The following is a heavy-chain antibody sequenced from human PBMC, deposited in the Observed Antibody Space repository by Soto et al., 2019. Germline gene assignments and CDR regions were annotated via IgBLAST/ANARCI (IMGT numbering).Heavy chain of an antibody. CDR1: GFTFSDSY. D-gene: IGHD2-21*01. CDR3: AKGRSGEYYSDALDV. V-gene: IGHV3-11*04. CDR2: ITFSGNTV. J-gene: IGHJ6*02. Sequence: PGGSLRLSCAASGFTFSDSYMSWIRQAPGKGLEWISYITFSGNTVYYADSLKGRFTISRDNAKNSLYLQMNSLSREDTAVYHCAKGRSGEYYSDALDVWGQGTTVTVSS.